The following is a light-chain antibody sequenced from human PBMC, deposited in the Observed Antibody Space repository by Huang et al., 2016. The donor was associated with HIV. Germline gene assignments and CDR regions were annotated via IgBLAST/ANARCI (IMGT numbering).Light chain of an antibody. Sequence: EIALTQSPATLFLSPGERATLSCRASQSVSSYLAWYQQKPGQAPRLLIYDTSNRATGIPARFRGSGSGTDFTLTISSLEPEDFAVYYCQQRSDWPLTFGGGTKVEIK. V-gene: IGKV3-11*01. CDR3: QQRSDWPLT. CDR1: QSVSSY. CDR2: DTS. J-gene: IGKJ4*01.